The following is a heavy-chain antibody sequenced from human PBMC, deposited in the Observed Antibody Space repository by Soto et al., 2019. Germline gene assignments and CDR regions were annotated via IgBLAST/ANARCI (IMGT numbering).Heavy chain of an antibody. CDR2: ISYDGSNK. CDR1: GFTFSSYA. Sequence: GGSLRLSCAASGFTFSSYAMHWVRQAPGKGLEWVAVISYDGSNKYYADSVKGRFTISRDNSKNTLYLQMNSLRAEDTAVYYCARVGRMVRGVGNAFDIWGQGTMVTVSS. CDR3: ARVGRMVRGVGNAFDI. V-gene: IGHV3-30-3*01. D-gene: IGHD3-10*01. J-gene: IGHJ3*02.